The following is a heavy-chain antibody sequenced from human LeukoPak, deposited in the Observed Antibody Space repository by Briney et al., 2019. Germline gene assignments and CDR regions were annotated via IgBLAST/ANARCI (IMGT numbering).Heavy chain of an antibody. V-gene: IGHV3-30-3*02. CDR2: ISYDGSNK. Sequence: GRSLRLSCAASGFTFSSYAMHWVRQAPGKGLEWVAVISYDGSNKYYADSVKGRFTISRDNSKNTLYLQMNSLRAEDTAVYYCAKKYGGGSGLDYWGQGTLVTVSS. CDR3: AKKYGGGSGLDY. J-gene: IGHJ4*02. D-gene: IGHD2-15*01. CDR1: GFTFSSYA.